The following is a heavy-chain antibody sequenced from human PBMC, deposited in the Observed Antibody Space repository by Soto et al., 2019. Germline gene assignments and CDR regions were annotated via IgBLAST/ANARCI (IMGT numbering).Heavy chain of an antibody. V-gene: IGHV1-69*13. D-gene: IGHD3-10*01. CDR2: IIPIFGTA. Sequence: GASVKVSGKASGGTLSSFAFTWVRQARGQGLEWMGRIIPIFGTANYAQQFQGRVTITAGESTGTVYMDLRSLRSEDTAMYYCATDTSMFRGRIADTPWFDSWGQGTLVTVSS. CDR3: ATDTSMFRGRIADTPWFDS. J-gene: IGHJ5*01. CDR1: GGTLSSFA.